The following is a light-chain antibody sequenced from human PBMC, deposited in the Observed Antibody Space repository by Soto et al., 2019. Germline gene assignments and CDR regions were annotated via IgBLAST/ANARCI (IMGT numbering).Light chain of an antibody. CDR2: DAS. Sequence: IQMTQSPSTLPASVGDRVTVTCRASQSVTNWLAWYQQKPGKAPKLLIFDASSLQSGVPSRFSGGGSGTEFTLSISSLQPDDFATYYCQLYDGHSVFTFGGGTKVDIK. V-gene: IGKV1-5*01. J-gene: IGKJ4*01. CDR1: QSVTNW. CDR3: QLYDGHSVFT.